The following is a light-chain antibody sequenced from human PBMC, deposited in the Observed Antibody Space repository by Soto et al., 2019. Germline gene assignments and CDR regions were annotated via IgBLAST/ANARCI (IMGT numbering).Light chain of an antibody. V-gene: IGLV1-40*01. CDR3: HSYDTTLSGSV. J-gene: IGLJ3*02. Sequence: QSVLTQSPSVSGAPGQRVTISCTGSSSNIGTDYDVHWYRHLPGTAPKLLIYGNTNRPSGVPDRFSGSKSGTSASLAITGLQAEDEADYYCHSYDTTLSGSVFGGGTQLTVL. CDR2: GNT. CDR1: SSNIGTDYD.